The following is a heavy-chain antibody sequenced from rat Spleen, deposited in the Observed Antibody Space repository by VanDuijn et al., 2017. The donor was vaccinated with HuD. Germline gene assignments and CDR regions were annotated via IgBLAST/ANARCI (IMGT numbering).Heavy chain of an antibody. Sequence: QVQLKESGPGLVQPSQTLSLTCTVSGFSLTSYHMTWVRQPPGKSPVWMGTLWAGGGTDYHWTVRSRLRISRDTSKSQVFLKMNSLQTDDTAIYFCTRTYGGYTSHWFAYWGQGTLVTVSS. CDR2: LWAGGGT. D-gene: IGHD1-11*01. CDR1: GFSLTSYH. CDR3: TRTYGGYTSHWFAY. J-gene: IGHJ3*01. V-gene: IGHV2-15*01.